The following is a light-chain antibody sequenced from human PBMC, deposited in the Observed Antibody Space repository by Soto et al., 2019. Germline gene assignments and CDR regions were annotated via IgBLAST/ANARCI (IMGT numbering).Light chain of an antibody. Sequence: DIVMTQSPDSLAVSLGERATINCKSSQSVLHSSHNKNYLAWYRQKPGQPPKLLIYWASTRKSGVPDRFSGSGSGTDFTLTISSLQAEDVAVYYCQHYYTTPRTFGQGTKVEIK. CDR1: QSVLHSSHNKNY. CDR2: WAS. CDR3: QHYYTTPRT. J-gene: IGKJ1*01. V-gene: IGKV4-1*01.